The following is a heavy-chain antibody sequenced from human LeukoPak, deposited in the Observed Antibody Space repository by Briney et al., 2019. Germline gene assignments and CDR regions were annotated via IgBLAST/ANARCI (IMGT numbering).Heavy chain of an antibody. CDR3: ARVYALAARNRGVHWFDP. D-gene: IGHD1-14*01. J-gene: IGHJ5*02. CDR2: INTNSGDT. V-gene: IGHV1-2*02. CDR1: GYTLTPYY. Sequence: GASVKVSCKASGYTLTPYYMHWVRQAPGQRREWIGWINTNSGDTKYAQKFQGRVMLTRDTSTTTTYMDLSSLTSDDTAIYYCARVYALAARNRGVHWFDPWGQGTLVTVSS.